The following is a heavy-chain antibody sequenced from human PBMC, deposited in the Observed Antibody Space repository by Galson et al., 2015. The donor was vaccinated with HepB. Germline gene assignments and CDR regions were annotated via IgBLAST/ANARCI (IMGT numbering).Heavy chain of an antibody. D-gene: IGHD3-10*01. CDR2: ISYDGSNK. CDR1: GFTFSSYA. CDR3: ARAYGSGSYDNY. J-gene: IGHJ4*02. V-gene: IGHV3-30*04. Sequence: SLRLSCAASGFTFSSYAMHWVRQAPGKGLEWVAVISYDGSNKYYADSVKGRFTISRDNSKNTLYLQMNSLRAEDTAVYYCARAYGSGSYDNYWGQGTLVTVSS.